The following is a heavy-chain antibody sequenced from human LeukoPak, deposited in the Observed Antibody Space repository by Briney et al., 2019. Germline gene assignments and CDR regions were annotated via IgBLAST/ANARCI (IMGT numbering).Heavy chain of an antibody. D-gene: IGHD2-15*01. V-gene: IGHV3-64*01. Sequence: PGESLRLSCAASGFTFSSYAMHWVRQAPGKGLEYVSAISSNGGSTYYANSVKGSFTISRDNSKNTLYLQMNSLRVEDTAIYYCASDRLSDSSGALASWGQGTLVTVSS. J-gene: IGHJ5*02. CDR3: ASDRLSDSSGALAS. CDR1: GFTFSSYA. CDR2: ISSNGGST.